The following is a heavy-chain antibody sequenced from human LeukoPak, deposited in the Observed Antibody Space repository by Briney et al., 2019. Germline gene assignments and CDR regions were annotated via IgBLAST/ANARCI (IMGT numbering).Heavy chain of an antibody. CDR3: ARDLSYSSGWSDY. CDR1: GFTFSSYA. J-gene: IGHJ4*02. V-gene: IGHV3-23*01. D-gene: IGHD6-13*01. Sequence: GGSLRLSCAASGFTFSSYAMSWVRQPPGKGLEWVSAISGSGGDTFYSDSVKGRFTISRENFKNTLSLQMNSLRAEDTALYYCARDLSYSSGWSDYWGQGILVTVSS. CDR2: ISGSGGDT.